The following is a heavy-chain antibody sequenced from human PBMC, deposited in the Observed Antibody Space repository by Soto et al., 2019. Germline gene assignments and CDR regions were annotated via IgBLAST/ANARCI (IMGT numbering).Heavy chain of an antibody. CDR1: GFTFSSYG. V-gene: IGHV3-30*03. CDR3: AMEANSSSWINWFDP. J-gene: IGHJ5*02. Sequence: GSLRLSCAASGFTFSSYGMHWVRQAPGKGLEWVAVISSDGSNKYYPDSVKGRLSISRDNSKNTLFLQMNSLRAEDTAVYYCAMEANSSSWINWFDPWGQGTQVTVSS. D-gene: IGHD6-13*01. CDR2: ISSDGSNK.